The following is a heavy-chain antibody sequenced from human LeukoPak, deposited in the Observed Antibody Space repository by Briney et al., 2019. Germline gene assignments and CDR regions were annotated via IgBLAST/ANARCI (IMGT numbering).Heavy chain of an antibody. D-gene: IGHD3-10*01. J-gene: IGHJ4*02. CDR3: ATEKMIRGVRDHFDH. V-gene: IGHV4-39*07. CDR2: IYYSGNT. CDR1: GDTIYSSSYY. Sequence: PSETLSLTCNVSGDTIYSSSYYWGWIRQPPGKGLEWIGSIYYSGNTYYNPSLQSRITISRDRSKNQFSLNLRSVTAADTATYYCATEKMIRGVRDHFDHWGQGTLVTVSS.